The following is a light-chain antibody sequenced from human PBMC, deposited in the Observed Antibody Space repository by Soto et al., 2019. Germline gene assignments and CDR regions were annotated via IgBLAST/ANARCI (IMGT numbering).Light chain of an antibody. V-gene: IGLV2-18*02. CDR2: EVS. CDR3: SSYTTSSTLV. CDR1: SSDVGYYNR. Sequence: QSVLTQPPSVSGSPGQSVTISCTGTSSDVGYYNRVSWYQQPPGTAPKLMVFEVSNRPSGVPDRFSGSKSGNTAFLTISGLQAEDEADYYCSSYTTSSTLVFGGGTKLTVL. J-gene: IGLJ2*01.